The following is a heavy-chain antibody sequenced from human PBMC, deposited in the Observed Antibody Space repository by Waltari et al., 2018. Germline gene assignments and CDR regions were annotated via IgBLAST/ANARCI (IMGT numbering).Heavy chain of an antibody. CDR2: IWCYGGQT. J-gene: IGHJ4*02. CDR3: AKDAFGNTYVDH. D-gene: IGHD3-10*01. Sequence: QAQMVESGGGVVQPGMSLRLSCTGSGLSIRSSGMHWVRQAPGKGVGWMALIWCYGGQTYYADSVRGRFTISRDNSKNTLYLDMNRLKLNDTAIYYCAKDAFGNTYVDHWGQGTLVTVAS. CDR1: GLSIRSSG. V-gene: IGHV3-33*06.